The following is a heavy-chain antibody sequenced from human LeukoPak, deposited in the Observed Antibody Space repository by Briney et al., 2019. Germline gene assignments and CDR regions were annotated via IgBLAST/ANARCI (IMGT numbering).Heavy chain of an antibody. CDR3: ARSRVNDGRRWFDP. V-gene: IGHV1-18*01. CDR2: ISAYNGNT. D-gene: IGHD1-1*01. J-gene: IGHJ5*02. CDR1: GGTFSSYA. Sequence: ASVKVSCKASGGTFSSYAISWVRQAPGQGLEWMGWISAYNGNTNYAQKLQGRVTMTTDTSTSTAYMELRSLRSDDTAVYYCARSRVNDGRRWFDPWGQGTLVTVSS.